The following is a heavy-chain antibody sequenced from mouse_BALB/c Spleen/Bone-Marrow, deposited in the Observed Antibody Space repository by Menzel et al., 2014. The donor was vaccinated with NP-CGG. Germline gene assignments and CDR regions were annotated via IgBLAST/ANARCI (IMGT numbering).Heavy chain of an antibody. J-gene: IGHJ2*01. CDR2: INPDSSTI. Sequence: EVMLVESGGGLVQPGGSLKLSCAASGIDFSRYWMSWVRQAPGKGLEWIGEINPDSSTINYTPSLKDKFIISRDNAKNTLYLRLNKVRSEDTALYYCARPDYYGYLNYWGQGTTLTVSS. D-gene: IGHD1-1*01. CDR1: GIDFSRYW. CDR3: ARPDYYGYLNY. V-gene: IGHV4-1*02.